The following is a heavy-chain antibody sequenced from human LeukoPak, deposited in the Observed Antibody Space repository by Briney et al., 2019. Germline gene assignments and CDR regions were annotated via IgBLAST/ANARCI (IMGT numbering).Heavy chain of an antibody. CDR1: GGSISSSNW. CDR2: IYHFGNT. CDR3: ATFSGSGSYYPLDAFEI. Sequence: SETLSLTCAVSGGSISSSNWWSWVRQPPGKGLEWIGEIYHFGNTNYNPSLKSRVTISVDKSKDQFSPKLSSVTAADTAVYYCATFSGSGSYYPLDAFEIWGQGTMVTVSS. J-gene: IGHJ3*02. V-gene: IGHV4-4*02. D-gene: IGHD3-10*01.